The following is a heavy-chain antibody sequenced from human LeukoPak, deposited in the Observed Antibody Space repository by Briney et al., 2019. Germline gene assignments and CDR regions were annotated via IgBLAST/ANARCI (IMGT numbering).Heavy chain of an antibody. D-gene: IGHD4-23*01. CDR3: AKASDYGGNLYYFDY. CDR1: GFSFSSYG. V-gene: IGHV3-33*06. J-gene: IGHJ4*02. CDR2: IWYDRGNK. Sequence: PGGSLRLSCAASGFSFSSYGMYWVRQAPGKGLEWVALIWYDRGNKYYVDSVKGRFTISRDNARSTLYLQMDSMRAEDAAVYYCAKASDYGGNLYYFDYGGQGTLVTVSS.